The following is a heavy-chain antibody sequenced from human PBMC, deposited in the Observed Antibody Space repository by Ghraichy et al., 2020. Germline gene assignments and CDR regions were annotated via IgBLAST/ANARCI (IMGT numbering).Heavy chain of an antibody. J-gene: IGHJ4*02. Sequence: SQTLSLTCVVYGWSFSCYYWSWIRQSPEKGLEWIGEINHVGSSNYNPSLKSRVTILIDTSKNQFSLKLTSVTAADTAVCYCATHLEVTLFSLGYWGQGTLVTVSS. D-gene: IGHD2-21*02. V-gene: IGHV4-34*01. CDR3: ATHLEVTLFSLGY. CDR2: INHVGSS. CDR1: GWSFSCYY.